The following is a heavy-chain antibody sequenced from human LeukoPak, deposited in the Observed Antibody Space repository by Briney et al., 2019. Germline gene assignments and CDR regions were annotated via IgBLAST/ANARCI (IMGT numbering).Heavy chain of an antibody. Sequence: GGSLRLSCAASGFTLSTYNMNWVRQAPGKGLEWVSNIGVSGSPIYYADSVRGRFTISRDSVKNALYLQMNSLRAEDTAVYYCARVGRGVSGTQFDHWGQGTLVTVSS. V-gene: IGHV3-48*01. D-gene: IGHD3-3*01. CDR1: GFTLSTYN. CDR2: IGVSGSPI. J-gene: IGHJ4*02. CDR3: ARVGRGVSGTQFDH.